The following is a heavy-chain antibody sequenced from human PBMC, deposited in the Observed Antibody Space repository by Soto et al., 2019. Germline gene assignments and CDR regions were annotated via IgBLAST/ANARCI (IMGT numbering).Heavy chain of an antibody. Sequence: QVQLVQSGAEVKKPGASVKVSCKASGYTFTSYGISWVRQAPGQGLEWMGWISAYNGNTNDSQKLKGRGTMTTAPSTCTAYMELRSLRSDDTAVYYCAGGGKYKVATHFDYWGQGTLFTVAS. J-gene: IGHJ4*02. V-gene: IGHV1-18*01. D-gene: IGHD5-12*01. CDR3: AGGGKYKVATHFDY. CDR2: ISAYNGNT. CDR1: GYTFTSYG.